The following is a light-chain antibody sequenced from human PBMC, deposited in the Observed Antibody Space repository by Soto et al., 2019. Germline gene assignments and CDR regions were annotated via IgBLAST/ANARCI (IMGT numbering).Light chain of an antibody. Sequence: DIQMTQSPSTLSAFVGGRLTITCSASQSISIWLAWYQQKPGKAPKILIYKASSLESGVPSRFSGSGSGTEFTLTISSLQPDDFATYYCQQYSTYTPRTFGQGTKVDIK. CDR3: QQYSTYTPRT. CDR1: QSISIW. V-gene: IGKV1-5*03. CDR2: KAS. J-gene: IGKJ1*01.